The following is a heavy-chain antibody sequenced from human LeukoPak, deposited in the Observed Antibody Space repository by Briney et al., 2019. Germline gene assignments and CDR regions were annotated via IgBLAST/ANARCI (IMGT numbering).Heavy chain of an antibody. Sequence: PSETLSLTCTVSGGSVSSSSYYWGWIRQPPGKGLEWIGSIYYSGSTYYNPSLKSRVTISVDTSKNQFSLELSSVTAADTAVYYCARPGGDSSSPPDWGQGTLVTVSS. CDR2: IYYSGST. D-gene: IGHD6-13*01. V-gene: IGHV4-39*01. CDR3: ARPGGDSSSPPD. J-gene: IGHJ4*02. CDR1: GGSVSSSSYY.